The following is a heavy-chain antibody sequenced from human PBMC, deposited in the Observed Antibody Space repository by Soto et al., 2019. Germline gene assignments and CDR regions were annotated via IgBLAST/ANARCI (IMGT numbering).Heavy chain of an antibody. J-gene: IGHJ6*02. CDR1: GGSFSGYY. CDR3: AKRAKYYHSVTAV. V-gene: IGHV4-59*08. Sequence: PSETLSLTCAVYGGSFSGYYWSWIRQPPGKGLKWIGYIYYSGSTNYNPSHKSRVTISVDTSKNQFSLKMSSVTAADTAVYYCAKRAKYYHSVTAVGGQGTTVPVS. D-gene: IGHD3-10*01. CDR2: IYYSGST.